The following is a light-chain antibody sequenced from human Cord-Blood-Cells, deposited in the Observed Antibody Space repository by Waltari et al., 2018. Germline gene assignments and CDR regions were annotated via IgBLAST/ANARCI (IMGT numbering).Light chain of an antibody. CDR3: SSYTSSSTHYV. V-gene: IGLV2-14*01. CDR2: DVS. J-gene: IGLJ1*01. CDR1: SRAVGGYNY. Sequence: QSALTPPASVSGPPGQSITISCTATSRAVGGYNYVSWYQQHPGKAPKLMIYDVSNRPSGVSNRFSGSKSGNTASLTISGLQAEDEADYYCSSYTSSSTHYVFGTGTKVTVL.